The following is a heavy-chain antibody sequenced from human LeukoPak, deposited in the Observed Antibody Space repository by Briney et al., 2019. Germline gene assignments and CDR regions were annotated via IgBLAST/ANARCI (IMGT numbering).Heavy chain of an antibody. Sequence: GESLKISCKGSGYSFTYYGIAWVRQMPGKGLEWMGIIYPGDSDTRYSPSFQGQVTISVDKSVSAAYLQWSSLKASDTAMYYCASPPTRECSSISCPLSYWGQGTLVTVSS. D-gene: IGHD2-2*01. J-gene: IGHJ4*02. CDR3: ASPPTRECSSISCPLSY. CDR1: GYSFTYYG. V-gene: IGHV5-51*01. CDR2: IYPGDSDT.